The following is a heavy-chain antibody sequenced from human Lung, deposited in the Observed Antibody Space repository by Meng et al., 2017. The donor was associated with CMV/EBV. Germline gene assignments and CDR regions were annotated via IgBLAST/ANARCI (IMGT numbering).Heavy chain of an antibody. CDR1: GGSISTYY. Sequence: SETLSLTCTVSGGSISTYYWNWLRQLPGKGLEWIGYISNSGSTDYNPSLKSRVTISVDTSKNQFSLKLTSVTAADTAVYYCARFDMDVEGYYGMDVWGQGTTVXVS. CDR3: ARFDMDVEGYYGMDV. J-gene: IGHJ6*02. CDR2: ISNSGST. V-gene: IGHV4-59*01. D-gene: IGHD2-15*01.